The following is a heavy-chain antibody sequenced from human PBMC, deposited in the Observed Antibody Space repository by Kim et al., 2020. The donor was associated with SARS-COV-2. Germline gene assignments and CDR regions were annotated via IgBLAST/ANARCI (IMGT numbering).Heavy chain of an antibody. CDR2: ISAYNGNT. J-gene: IGHJ6*02. D-gene: IGHD3-3*01. Sequence: ASVKVSCKASGYTFTSYGISWVRQAPGQGLEWMGWISAYNGNTNYAQKLQGRVTMTTDTSTSTAYMELRSLRSDDTAVYYCARRTSITIFGVVTFYGMDVWGQGTTVTVSS. CDR3: ARRTSITIFGVVTFYGMDV. V-gene: IGHV1-18*01. CDR1: GYTFTSYG.